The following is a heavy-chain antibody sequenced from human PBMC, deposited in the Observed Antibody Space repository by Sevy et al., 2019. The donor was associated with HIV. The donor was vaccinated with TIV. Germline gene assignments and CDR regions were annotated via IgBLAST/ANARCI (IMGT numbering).Heavy chain of an antibody. CDR2: MYNTWST. D-gene: IGHD2-21*02. CDR1: GGSISSYL. J-gene: IGHJ3*01. Sequence: SETLSLTCTVSGGSISSYLWSWIRQPPGRGLEWIGYMYNTWSTNYNPSLKSRVTISLDTSKNQFSLKLSSVTAAGTAVEYCARHQTTAVLYAFDLWGPGTMVTVSS. CDR3: ARHQTTAVLYAFDL. V-gene: IGHV4-59*08.